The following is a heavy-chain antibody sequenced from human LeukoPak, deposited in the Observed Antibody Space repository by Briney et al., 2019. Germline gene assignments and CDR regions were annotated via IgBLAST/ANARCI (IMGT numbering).Heavy chain of an antibody. Sequence: ASVKVSCKASGYTFTSYGISWVRQAPGQGLEWMGWISAYNGNTNYAQKLQGRVTMTTETSTSTAYMELRGLRSEDTAVYYCARVYDSGSYSCPHWGQGTLVTVSS. V-gene: IGHV1-18*01. CDR3: ARVYDSGSYSCPH. D-gene: IGHD3-10*01. J-gene: IGHJ4*02. CDR2: ISAYNGNT. CDR1: GYTFTSYG.